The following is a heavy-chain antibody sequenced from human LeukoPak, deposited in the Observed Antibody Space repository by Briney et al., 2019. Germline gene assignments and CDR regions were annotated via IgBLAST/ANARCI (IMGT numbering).Heavy chain of an antibody. Sequence: GGSLRLSCAASGFTFSDYAMDWVRQAPGKGLEWVSTINANSGTTSYAASVRGRFTISRDNSKNTLYLQVNTLRADDTATYYCAKPISGGLAVTADWFHPWGQGTLVVVSS. J-gene: IGHJ5*01. V-gene: IGHV3-23*01. CDR1: GFTFSDYA. CDR2: INANSGTT. D-gene: IGHD6-19*01. CDR3: AKPISGGLAVTADWFHP.